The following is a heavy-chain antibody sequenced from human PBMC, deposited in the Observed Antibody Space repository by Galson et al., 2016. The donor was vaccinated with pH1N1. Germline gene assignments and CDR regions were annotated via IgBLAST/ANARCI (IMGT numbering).Heavy chain of an antibody. Sequence: SLRLSCAASGFTFSGYAMSWVRQAPGKGLEWVSVVTGRSRSTNYADSVRGRFTISRDNSRNTLSLQMNSLRVEDTSVYFGARTTPPPESTNGWNDAFDKWGQGTLVTVSS. CDR3: ARTTPPPESTNGWNDAFDK. V-gene: IGHV3-23*01. J-gene: IGHJ3*02. D-gene: IGHD1-7*01. CDR2: VTGRSRST. CDR1: GFTFSGYA.